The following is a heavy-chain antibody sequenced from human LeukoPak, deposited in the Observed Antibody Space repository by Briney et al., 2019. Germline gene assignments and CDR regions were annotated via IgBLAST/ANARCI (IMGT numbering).Heavy chain of an antibody. Sequence: SETLSLTRTVSGGSISSSSYYWGWIRQPPGKGLEWIGSIYYSGSTYYNPSLKGRVTISVDTSKNQFSLKLSSVTAADTAVYYCARHGVGGYNWFDPWGQGTLVTVSS. CDR1: GGSISSSSYY. V-gene: IGHV4-39*01. CDR2: IYYSGST. J-gene: IGHJ5*02. D-gene: IGHD4-23*01. CDR3: ARHGVGGYNWFDP.